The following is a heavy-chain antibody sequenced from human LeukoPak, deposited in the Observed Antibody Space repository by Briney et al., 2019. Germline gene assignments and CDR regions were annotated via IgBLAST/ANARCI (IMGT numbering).Heavy chain of an antibody. V-gene: IGHV3-23*01. D-gene: IGHD4-17*01. CDR1: GFTFSSYA. Sequence: GGSLRLSCAASGFTFSSYAMSWVRQAPGKGLEWVSAISGSGGSTYYADSVKGRFTISRDNSKNTLYLQMNSLRAEDTAVYYCAKDLYHAYGDTYGMDVWGQGTTVTVSS. CDR3: AKDLYHAYGDTYGMDV. J-gene: IGHJ6*02. CDR2: ISGSGGST.